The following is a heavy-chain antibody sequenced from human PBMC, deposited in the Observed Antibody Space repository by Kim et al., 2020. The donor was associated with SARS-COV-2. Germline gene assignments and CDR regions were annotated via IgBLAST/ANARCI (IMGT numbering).Heavy chain of an antibody. J-gene: IGHJ4*02. V-gene: IGHV3-30-3*01. D-gene: IGHD6-13*01. CDR3: ARGGSSYDFDY. Sequence: GGSLRLSCAASGFTFSSYAMHWVRQAPGKGLEWVAVISYDGSNKYYADSVKGRFTITRDNSKNTLYLQMNSLRAEETAVYYCARGGSSYDFDYWGQGTLVTVSS. CDR1: GFTFSSYA. CDR2: ISYDGSNK.